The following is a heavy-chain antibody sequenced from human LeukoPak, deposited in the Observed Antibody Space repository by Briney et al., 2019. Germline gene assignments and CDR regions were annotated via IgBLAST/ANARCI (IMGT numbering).Heavy chain of an antibody. CDR3: ARAGIAAAAEIFDY. V-gene: IGHV4-4*07. J-gene: IGHJ4*02. D-gene: IGHD6-13*01. CDR2: IYTSGST. Sequence: SETLSLTCTVSGGSISSYYWSWIRQPAGKGLEWIGRIYTSGSTNYNPSLKSRVTMSVDTSKNQFSLKLSSVTAADTAVYYCARAGIAAAAEIFDYWGQGTLVTVSS. CDR1: GGSISSYY.